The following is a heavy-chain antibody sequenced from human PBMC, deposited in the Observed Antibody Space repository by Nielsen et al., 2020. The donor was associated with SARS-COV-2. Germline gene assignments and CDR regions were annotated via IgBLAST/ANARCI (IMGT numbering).Heavy chain of an antibody. CDR1: GFTFSHYG. D-gene: IGHD7-27*01. Sequence: GSLRLSCSVSGFTFSHYGMHWVRQAPGQGLEWVGFIHRSGSTNNHPSLKSRVTISVDTSEKHLSLRLTSVTAADTAVYYCARAPAWGWGAFDSWGQGVLVTVSS. CDR2: IHRSGST. V-gene: IGHV4-59*01. CDR3: ARAPAWGWGAFDS. J-gene: IGHJ4*02.